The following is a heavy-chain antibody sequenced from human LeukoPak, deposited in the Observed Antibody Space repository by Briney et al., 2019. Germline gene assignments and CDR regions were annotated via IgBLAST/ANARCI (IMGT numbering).Heavy chain of an antibody. Sequence: PGGSLRLSCAASGFTVSSSYMSWVRQAPGRGLEWVSVIYSGGSTDYAESVKGRFTIPRDNSKNTLYLQMNSLRAEDTAVYYCAKNIAVALDAFDIWGQGTMVTVSS. CDR3: AKNIAVALDAFDI. CDR1: GFTVSSSY. J-gene: IGHJ3*02. V-gene: IGHV3-66*01. CDR2: IYSGGST. D-gene: IGHD6-19*01.